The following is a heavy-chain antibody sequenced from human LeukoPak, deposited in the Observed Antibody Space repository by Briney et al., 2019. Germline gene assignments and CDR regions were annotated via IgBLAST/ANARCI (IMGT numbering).Heavy chain of an antibody. D-gene: IGHD6-13*01. V-gene: IGHV3-53*01. CDR1: GVTVSSNY. CDR2: IYSGGST. Sequence: GGSLRLSCAASGVTVSSNYMSWVRQAPGKGLEWVSVIYSGGSTYYADSVMGRFTISRDNSKNTLYLQMNSLRAEDTAVYYCARLPCSSSWSTCDSWGQGTLVTVSS. J-gene: IGHJ4*02. CDR3: ARLPCSSSWSTCDS.